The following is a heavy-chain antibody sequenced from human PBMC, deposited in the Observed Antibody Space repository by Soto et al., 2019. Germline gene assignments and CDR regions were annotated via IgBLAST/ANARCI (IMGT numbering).Heavy chain of an antibody. CDR1: GGTFSSYA. D-gene: IGHD2-21*01. Sequence: QVQLVQSGAEVKKPGSSVKVSCKASGGTFSSYAISWVRQAPGQGLEWMGGIIPIFGTANYAQKFQGRVTITADESTSTAYMELSSLRSEYTAVYYCARDHIAPGVRTSNWFDPWGQGTLVTVSS. V-gene: IGHV1-69*12. CDR3: ARDHIAPGVRTSNWFDP. CDR2: IIPIFGTA. J-gene: IGHJ5*02.